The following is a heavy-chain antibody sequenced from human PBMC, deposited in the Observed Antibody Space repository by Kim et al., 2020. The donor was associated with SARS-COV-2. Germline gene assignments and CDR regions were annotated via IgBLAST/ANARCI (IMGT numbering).Heavy chain of an antibody. V-gene: IGHV3-23*01. D-gene: IGHD3-10*01. CDR1: KFTFTSYA. CDR2: ISGSGGST. CDR3: AKDGPMVRGNFDY. J-gene: IGHJ4*02. Sequence: GGSLRLSCAASKFTFTSYAMSWVRQAPGKGLEWVSAISGSGGSTYYADSVKGRFTISRDNSKNTLYLQMNSLRAEDTAVYYCAKDGPMVRGNFDYWGQGTLVTVSS.